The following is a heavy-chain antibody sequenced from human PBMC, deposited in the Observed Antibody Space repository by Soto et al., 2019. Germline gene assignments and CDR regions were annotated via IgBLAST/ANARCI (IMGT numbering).Heavy chain of an antibody. Sequence: HPGGSLRLSCAASGFTFSSYGMNWVRQAPGKGLEWVSALSGSGDTTYYADSVRGRFSISRDNSKNALYLQMSSLRGEDTAVYYCAKGNQFFYYYAMAVWGQGTTVTVSS. CDR1: GFTFSSYG. J-gene: IGHJ6*02. CDR2: LSGSGDTT. V-gene: IGHV3-23*01. CDR3: AKGNQFFYYYAMAV.